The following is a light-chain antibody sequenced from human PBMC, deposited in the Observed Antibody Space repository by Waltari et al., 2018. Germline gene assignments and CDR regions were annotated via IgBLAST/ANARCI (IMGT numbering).Light chain of an antibody. J-gene: IGLJ2*01. CDR2: GTS. CDR1: SAKIRAGYD. CDR3: QSYDSSLSGVV. V-gene: IGLV1-40*01. Sequence: QSVLTPPPSESRAPGQRVTISRTGSSAKIRAGYDAHWYQPRPGTAPKLLIYGTSNRPSGVPDRFSGSKSGTSASLAITGLQAEDEADYYCQSYDSSLSGVVFGGGTKLTVL.